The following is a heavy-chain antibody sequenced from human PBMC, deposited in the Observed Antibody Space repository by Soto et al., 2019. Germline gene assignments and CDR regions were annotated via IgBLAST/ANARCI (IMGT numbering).Heavy chain of an antibody. V-gene: IGHV3-30*04. CDR3: ARSRSGEVADYFDF. CDR2: ISRDGTNK. D-gene: IGHD3-10*01. Sequence: SLRLSCAASGFTFSRYAIHWVRQAPGKGLEWVAVISRDGTNKYYVDSVKGRFTISRDNSRNTLYLQMNSLRHEDAAVYYCARSRSGEVADYFDFWGQGTLVTVSS. J-gene: IGHJ4*02. CDR1: GFTFSRYA.